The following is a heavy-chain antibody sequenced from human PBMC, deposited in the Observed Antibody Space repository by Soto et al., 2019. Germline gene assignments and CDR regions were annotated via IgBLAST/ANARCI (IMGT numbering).Heavy chain of an antibody. CDR1: GFTFSSYG. J-gene: IGHJ5*02. D-gene: IGHD3-3*01. V-gene: IGHV3-33*01. CDR3: ASCAGYDFWGEFDP. Sequence: GGSLRLSCAASGFTFSSYGMHWVRQAPGKGLEWVAVIWYDGSNKYYADSVKGRFTISRDNSKNTLYLQMNSLRAEDTAVYYCASCAGYDFWGEFDPWGQGTLVTVSS. CDR2: IWYDGSNK.